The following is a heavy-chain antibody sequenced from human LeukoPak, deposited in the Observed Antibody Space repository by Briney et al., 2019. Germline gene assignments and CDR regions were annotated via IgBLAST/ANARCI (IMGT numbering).Heavy chain of an antibody. CDR2: IYSDNT. D-gene: IGHD2-8*02. Sequence: GGSLRLSCTVSGFTVSSNSMSWVRQAPGKGLEWVSFIYSDNTHYSDSVRGRFTIPRDNSKSTLSLQMNSLRAEDTAIYYCATYRQVLLPFESWGQGTLVTVSS. V-gene: IGHV3-53*01. CDR1: GFTVSSNS. CDR3: ATYRQVLLPFES. J-gene: IGHJ4*01.